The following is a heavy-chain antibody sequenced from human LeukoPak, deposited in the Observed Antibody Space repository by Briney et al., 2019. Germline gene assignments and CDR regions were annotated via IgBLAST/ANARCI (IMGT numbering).Heavy chain of an antibody. J-gene: IGHJ5*02. V-gene: IGHV3-49*04. CDR2: IRSKSYGGTA. D-gene: IGHD2-15*01. CDR3: GRAPRPVAWNWFDP. CDR1: GFAFSNYA. Sequence: GGSLRLSCAASGFAFSNYAMTWVRQAPGKGLEWVGFIRSKSYGGTAEYAASVKGRFTISRDDSTRIAHLQMKSLKTEDTGVYYCGRAPRPVAWNWFDPWGQGTLVTISS.